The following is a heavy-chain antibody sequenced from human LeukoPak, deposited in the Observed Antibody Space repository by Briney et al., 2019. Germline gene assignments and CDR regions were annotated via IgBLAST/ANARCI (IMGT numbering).Heavy chain of an antibody. CDR3: ARKYASGWPD. V-gene: IGHV5-51*01. D-gene: IGHD6-19*01. Sequence: GESLKISCKASGYSFSNYWIGWVRQMPGKGLEWMGIIYPGDSDTRYSPSFQGQVTISADKSISTAYLQWSSLKASDAAVYYCARKYASGWPDWGQGTLVTVSS. CDR2: IYPGDSDT. CDR1: GYSFSNYW. J-gene: IGHJ4*02.